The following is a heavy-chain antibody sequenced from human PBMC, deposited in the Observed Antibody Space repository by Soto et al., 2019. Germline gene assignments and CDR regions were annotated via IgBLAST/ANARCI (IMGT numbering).Heavy chain of an antibody. CDR1: GFTFSSYA. CDR3: ARELIRTIFGVVTRDYGMDV. V-gene: IGHV3-30-3*01. Sequence: QVQLVESGGGVVQPGRSLRLSCAASGFTFSSYAMHWVRQAPGKGLEWVAVISYDGSNKYYADSVKGRFTISRDNSKNTLYLQMNSLRAEDTAVYYCARELIRTIFGVVTRDYGMDVW. J-gene: IGHJ6*01. CDR2: ISYDGSNK. D-gene: IGHD3-3*01.